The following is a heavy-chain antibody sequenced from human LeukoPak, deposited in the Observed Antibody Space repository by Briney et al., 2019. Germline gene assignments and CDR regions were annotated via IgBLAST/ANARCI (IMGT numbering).Heavy chain of an antibody. CDR1: GFTFSSYS. J-gene: IGHJ2*01. Sequence: GGSLRLSCAASGFTFSSYSMNWVRQAPGKGLEWVSSISSSSSYIYYADSVKGRFTISRDNAKNSLYLQMNSLRAEDTAVYSCARGGRGGYNYVPPVWYFDLWGRGTLVTVSS. CDR3: ARGGRGGYNYVPPVWYFDL. D-gene: IGHD5-24*01. CDR2: ISSSSSYI. V-gene: IGHV3-21*01.